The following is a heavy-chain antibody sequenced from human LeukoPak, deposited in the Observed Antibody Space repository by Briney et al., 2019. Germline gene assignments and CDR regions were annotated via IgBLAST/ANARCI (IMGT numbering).Heavy chain of an antibody. V-gene: IGHV3-48*03. CDR3: ARGTHKTVVRGAPDY. CDR2: ITSSGGTI. D-gene: IGHD3-10*01. Sequence: GGSLRLSCEASGFTFGDFEMNWVRQAPGKGLEWVSYITSSGGTIYYADSVKGRFTISRDNAQNSLYLQMNSLRAEDTAVYYCARGTHKTVVRGAPDYWGQGTLVTVSS. CDR1: GFTFGDFE. J-gene: IGHJ4*02.